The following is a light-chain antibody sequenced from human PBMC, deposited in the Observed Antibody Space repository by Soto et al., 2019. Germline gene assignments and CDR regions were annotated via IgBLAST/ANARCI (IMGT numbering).Light chain of an antibody. Sequence: DIQMTQSPSSLSASVGDRVTITCRASQSISSYLNWYQQKPGTAPKLLIYAASSLQSGVPSRFSGSGSGTDFTLTISSLQPEDFATYDCQQSYSTPPYTFGQGTKLEIK. CDR1: QSISSY. CDR3: QQSYSTPPYT. J-gene: IGKJ2*01. V-gene: IGKV1-39*01. CDR2: AAS.